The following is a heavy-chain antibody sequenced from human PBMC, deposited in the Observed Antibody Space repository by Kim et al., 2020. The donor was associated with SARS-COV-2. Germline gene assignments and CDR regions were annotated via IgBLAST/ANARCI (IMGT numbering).Heavy chain of an antibody. CDR1: GFTFSSYG. CDR3: ARVQYQRAAAGPDAFDI. Sequence: GGSLRLSCAASGFTFSSYGMHWVRQAPGKGLEWVAVIWYDGSNKYYADSVKGRFTISRDNSKNTLYLQMNSLRAEDTAVYYCARVQYQRAAAGPDAFDIWGQGTMVTVSS. J-gene: IGHJ3*02. D-gene: IGHD6-13*01. V-gene: IGHV3-33*01. CDR2: IWYDGSNK.